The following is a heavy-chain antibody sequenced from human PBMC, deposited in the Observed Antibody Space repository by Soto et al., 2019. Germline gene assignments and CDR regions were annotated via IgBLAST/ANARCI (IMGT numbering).Heavy chain of an antibody. Sequence: QVQLQESGPGLVKPSGTLSLTCAVSGGSISSSNWWSWVRQPPGKGLEWIGEIYHSGSTNYNPSLKSRVTISVDKSKNQFSLKLSSVTAADTAVYYCARGRGGYSYGYLGFYFDYWGQGTLVTVSS. D-gene: IGHD5-18*01. CDR2: IYHSGST. CDR1: GGSISSSNW. J-gene: IGHJ4*02. CDR3: ARGRGGYSYGYLGFYFDY. V-gene: IGHV4-4*02.